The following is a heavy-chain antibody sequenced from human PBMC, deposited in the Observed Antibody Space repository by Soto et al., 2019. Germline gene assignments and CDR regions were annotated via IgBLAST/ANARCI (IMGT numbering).Heavy chain of an antibody. Sequence: PSETLSLTCAVSGGSFTSNNWRTWVRQPPGQGLEWIGEIYRTGSTNYNPSLKSRVTISLDKSEKQISLKVTSLTAADTAVYYCASRDPGTSVDYWVQGTLVTVSS. D-gene: IGHD1-7*01. CDR3: ASRDPGTSVDY. CDR2: IYRTGST. V-gene: IGHV4-4*02. J-gene: IGHJ4*02. CDR1: GGSFTSNNW.